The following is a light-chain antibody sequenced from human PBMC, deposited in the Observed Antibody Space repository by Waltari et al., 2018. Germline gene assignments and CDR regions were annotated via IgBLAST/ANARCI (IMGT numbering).Light chain of an antibody. Sequence: LSQCPRTLALSRGGGATLSCRASQSGSGSYLAWYQQKPGQAPRLLIYGATSRATGIPDRFSGSGSVTDFTLTISRLEPEDFAVCYCQHYGSSPFGPGTTVDIK. J-gene: IGKJ3*01. V-gene: IGKV3-20*01. CDR1: QSGSGSY. CDR3: QHYGSSP. CDR2: GAT.